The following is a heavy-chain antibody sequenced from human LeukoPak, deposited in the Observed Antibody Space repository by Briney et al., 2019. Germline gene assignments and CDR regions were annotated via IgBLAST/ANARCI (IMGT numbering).Heavy chain of an antibody. Sequence: ASVKVSCKASGYTFTSYYMHWVRQAPGQGLEWMGIINPSGGSTSYAQKFQGRVTMTRDTSTSTVYMELSSLRSEDTAVYYCARDYSRRDSSGYYGYWGQGTLVTVSS. J-gene: IGHJ4*02. CDR2: INPSGGST. D-gene: IGHD3-22*01. V-gene: IGHV1-46*01. CDR1: GYTFTSYY. CDR3: ARDYSRRDSSGYYGY.